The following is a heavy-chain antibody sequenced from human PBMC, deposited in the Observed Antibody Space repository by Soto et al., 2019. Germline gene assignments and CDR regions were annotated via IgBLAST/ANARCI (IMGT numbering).Heavy chain of an antibody. V-gene: IGHV1-8*02. Sequence: ASVKVSCKASGYTFTSYGISWVRQATGQGLEWMGWMNPKSGYSGFAQKFQGRVTMTRDTSISTAYMELSSLRSDDTAVYFCARVYGEPTHWGQGTLVTVSS. J-gene: IGHJ4*02. D-gene: IGHD4-17*01. CDR3: ARVYGEPTH. CDR2: MNPKSGYS. CDR1: GYTFTSYG.